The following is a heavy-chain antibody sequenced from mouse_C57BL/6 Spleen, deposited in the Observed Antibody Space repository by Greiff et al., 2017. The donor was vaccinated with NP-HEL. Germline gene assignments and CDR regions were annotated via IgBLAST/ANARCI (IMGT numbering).Heavy chain of an antibody. J-gene: IGHJ1*03. D-gene: IGHD1-1*01. CDR1: GYSITSGYY. CDR3: ARDGNSYYYGSNWYFDV. Sequence: EVQLQQSGPGLVKPSQSLSLTCSVTGYSITSGYYWNWIRQFPGNKLEWMGYISYDGSNNYNPSLKNRISITRDTSKNQFFLKLNSVTTEDTATYYCARDGNSYYYGSNWYFDVWGTGTTVTVS. CDR2: ISYDGSN. V-gene: IGHV3-6*01.